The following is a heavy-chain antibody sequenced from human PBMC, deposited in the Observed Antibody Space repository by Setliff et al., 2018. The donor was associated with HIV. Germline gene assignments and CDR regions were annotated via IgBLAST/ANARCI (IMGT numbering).Heavy chain of an antibody. V-gene: IGHV4-34*01. D-gene: IGHD3-3*01. Sequence: PSETLSLTCAVYGGSFSGHYWSWIRQPPGKGLEWIGEINHSGTTNYNPSLKSRVIMSIDTSKNQFSLKLGSVTAADTAVYFCARGGLNDYTLFYDFWGQGTLVTVSS. J-gene: IGHJ4*01. CDR1: GGSFSGHY. CDR2: INHSGTT. CDR3: ARGGLNDYTLFYDF.